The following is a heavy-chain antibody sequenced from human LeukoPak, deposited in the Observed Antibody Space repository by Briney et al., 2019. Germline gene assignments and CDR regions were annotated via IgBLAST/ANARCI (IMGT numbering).Heavy chain of an antibody. J-gene: IGHJ4*02. CDR1: GFTFNSYG. Sequence: GGSLRLPCAASGFTFNSYGMNWVRQAPGKGLEWVAFVRYDGSNKYYADSVKGRFTISRDNSKNTLYLQMHSLRAEDTAVYFCARGGYYNILTGFRSRFLGFDYWGQGTLVTVSS. V-gene: IGHV3-30*02. CDR3: ARGGYYNILTGFRSRFLGFDY. CDR2: VRYDGSNK. D-gene: IGHD3-9*01.